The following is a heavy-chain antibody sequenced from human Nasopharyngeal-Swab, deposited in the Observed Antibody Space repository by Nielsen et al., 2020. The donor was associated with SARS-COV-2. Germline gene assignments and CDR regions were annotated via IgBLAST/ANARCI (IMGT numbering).Heavy chain of an antibody. D-gene: IGHD2-2*01. J-gene: IGHJ1*01. CDR3: ARDLGGGYCTTTNCPGS. Sequence: GGSLRLSCAASGFTLSSNSMNWVRQAPGKGLEWVSSISTSSSYLYYADSVKGRFSISRDSSTNTLYLQMNNVRAEDTAVYYCARDLGGGYCTTTNCPGSWGQGTLVTVSS. CDR1: GFTLSSNS. CDR2: ISTSSSYL. V-gene: IGHV3-21*04.